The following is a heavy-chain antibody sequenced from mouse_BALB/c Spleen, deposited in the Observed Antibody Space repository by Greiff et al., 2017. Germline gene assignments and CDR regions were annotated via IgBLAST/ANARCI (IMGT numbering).Heavy chain of an antibody. CDR1: GFNIKDTY. CDR2: IDPANGNT. V-gene: IGHV14-3*02. D-gene: IGHD2-10*01. J-gene: IGHJ4*01. Sequence: VQLQQSGAELVKPGASVKLSCTASGFNIKDTYMHWVKQRPEQGLEWIGRIDPANGNTKYDPKFQGKATITADTSSNTAYMQLSSLTSEDSAVYYCTRSYSYAMDYWGQGTSVTVSS. CDR3: TRSYSYAMDY.